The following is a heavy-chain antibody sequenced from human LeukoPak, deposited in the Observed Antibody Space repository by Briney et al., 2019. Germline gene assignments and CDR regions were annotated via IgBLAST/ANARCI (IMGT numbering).Heavy chain of an antibody. CDR3: GGSRTASRGAVDD. V-gene: IGHV3-11*03. Sequence: GGSLRLSCAASGFTFSDYYMSWIRQAPGKGLEWVSYITPSSSYTNYADSVKGRFTISRDNAKNSLYLQMNSLRAEDTAMYYCGGSRTASRGAVDDWGQGTLVTVSS. J-gene: IGHJ4*02. D-gene: IGHD3-10*01. CDR2: ITPSSSYT. CDR1: GFTFSDYY.